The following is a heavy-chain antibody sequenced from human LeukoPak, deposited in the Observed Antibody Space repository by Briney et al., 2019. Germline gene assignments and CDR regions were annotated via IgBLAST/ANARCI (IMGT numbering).Heavy chain of an antibody. CDR1: GGSISSYY. CDR2: LDYSGST. CDR3: ARRHVVYSSSSEPYYFDY. Sequence: PSETLSLTCTVSGGSISSYYWTWIRQTPGKGLEWIGYLDYSGSTNYNPSLKSRVTISVDTSKNQFSLKLSSVTAADTAVYYCARRHVVYSSSSEPYYFDYWGQGTLVTVSS. J-gene: IGHJ4*02. D-gene: IGHD6-6*01. V-gene: IGHV4-59*01.